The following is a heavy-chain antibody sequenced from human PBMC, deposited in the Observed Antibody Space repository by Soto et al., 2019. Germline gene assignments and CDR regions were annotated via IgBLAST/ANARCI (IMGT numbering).Heavy chain of an antibody. J-gene: IGHJ4*02. CDR3: ARGERHYSSGWYLFDY. CDR2: ISYDGSNK. CDR1: GFTFSSYA. D-gene: IGHD6-19*01. V-gene: IGHV3-30-3*01. Sequence: SGGSLRLSCAASGFTFSSYAMHWVRQAPGKGLEWVAVISYDGSNKYYADSVKGRFTISRDNSKNTLYLQMNSLRAEDTAVYYCARGERHYSSGWYLFDYWGQGTLVTVSS.